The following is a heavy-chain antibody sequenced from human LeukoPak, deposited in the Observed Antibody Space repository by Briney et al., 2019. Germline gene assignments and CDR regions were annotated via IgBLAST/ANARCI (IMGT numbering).Heavy chain of an antibody. CDR3: ARDSGYCRSGTCYTYRYFDL. CDR2: MSYDGSNY. CDR1: GFTFSRNA. D-gene: IGHD2-15*01. Sequence: GGSLRLSCAASGFTFSRNARHWVRQAPGKGLEWVAVMSYDGSNYYYADSVKGRFTISRDNSKNTLYLQMNSLRAEDTAVYYCARDSGYCRSGTCYTYRYFDLWGRGTLVTVSS. J-gene: IGHJ2*01. V-gene: IGHV3-30*04.